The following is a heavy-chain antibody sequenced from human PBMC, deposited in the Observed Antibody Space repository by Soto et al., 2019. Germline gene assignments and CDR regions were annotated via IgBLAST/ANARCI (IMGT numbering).Heavy chain of an antibody. D-gene: IGHD5-12*01. CDR3: VKSRGGNNFDFFD. CDR1: GFTFSSYA. CDR2: VRGNGDPP. Sequence: PXGFLRLTFSASGFTFSSYARHWVRQAPGKGLEYVSGVRGNGDPPFYADSVKGRFTISRDNSKNTLYLQMSSLSADDTAVYYCVKSRGGNNFDFFDWGQGALVTV. V-gene: IGHV3-64D*06. J-gene: IGHJ4*02.